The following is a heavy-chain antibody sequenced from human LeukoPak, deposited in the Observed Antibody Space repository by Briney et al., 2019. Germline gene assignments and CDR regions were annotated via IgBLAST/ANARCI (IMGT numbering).Heavy chain of an antibody. CDR2: ISGSGGST. J-gene: IGHJ4*02. CDR3: AKTHDSSGYYYEYYFDY. D-gene: IGHD3-22*01. V-gene: IGHV3-23*01. Sequence: SCKASEGTFSSYAMSWVRQAPGKGLEWVSAISGSGGSTYYADSVKGRFTISRDNSKNTLYLQMNSLRAEDTAVYYCAKTHDSSGYYYEYYFDYWGQGTLVTVSS. CDR1: EGTFSSYA.